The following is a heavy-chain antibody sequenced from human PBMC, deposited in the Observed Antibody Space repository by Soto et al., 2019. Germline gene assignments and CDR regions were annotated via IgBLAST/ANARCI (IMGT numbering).Heavy chain of an antibody. CDR2: IYYSGST. J-gene: IGHJ4*02. CDR1: GGSISSGGYY. CDR3: ARRWGSNFDY. V-gene: IGHV4-31*03. D-gene: IGHD7-27*01. Sequence: SETLSLTCTVSGGSISSGGYYWSWIRQHPGKGLEWIGYIYYSGSTYYNPSLKSRVTISVDTSKNQFSLKLSSVTAADTAGYYCARRWGSNFDYWGQGTLVTVSS.